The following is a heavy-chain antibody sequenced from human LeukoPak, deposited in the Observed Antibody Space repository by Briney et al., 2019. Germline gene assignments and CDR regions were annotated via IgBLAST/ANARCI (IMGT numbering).Heavy chain of an antibody. CDR2: SSPIIGTA. Sequence: ASVKVSCKASGATVSSYAIRWVRQAPGHGLEWMGGSSPIIGTANYAQKFQGRVTITADESTSRAYTQLSSLTSEDTAVYYCPRVEYGYIHGATFDYWGQGTLGTVSS. J-gene: IGHJ4*02. V-gene: IGHV1-69*01. D-gene: IGHD5-18*01. CDR3: PRVEYGYIHGATFDY. CDR1: GATVSSYA.